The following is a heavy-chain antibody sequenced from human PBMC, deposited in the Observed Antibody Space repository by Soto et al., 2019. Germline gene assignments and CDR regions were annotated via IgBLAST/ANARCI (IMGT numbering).Heavy chain of an antibody. J-gene: IGHJ6*02. Sequence: SGGSLRLSCAASGFTFSDYYMSWIRQAPGKGLEWVSYISSSGSTIYYADSVKGRFTISRDNAKNSLYLQMNSLRAEDTAVYYCARYSSPELWSAIVGMDVWGQGTTVTVSS. CDR3: ARYSSPELWSAIVGMDV. CDR2: ISSSGSTI. V-gene: IGHV3-11*01. D-gene: IGHD3-3*01. CDR1: GFTFSDYY.